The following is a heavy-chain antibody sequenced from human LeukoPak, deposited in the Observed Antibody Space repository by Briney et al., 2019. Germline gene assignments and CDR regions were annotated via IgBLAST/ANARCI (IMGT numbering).Heavy chain of an antibody. Sequence: AASVKVSCKASGYTSTGYYMHWVRQAPGQGLEWMGWINPNSGGTNYAQKFQGRVTMTRDTSISTAYMELSRLRSDDTAVYYCARDFGRLRVNDYWGQGTLVTVSS. D-gene: IGHD5-12*01. V-gene: IGHV1-2*02. CDR2: INPNSGGT. J-gene: IGHJ4*02. CDR3: ARDFGRLRVNDY. CDR1: GYTSTGYY.